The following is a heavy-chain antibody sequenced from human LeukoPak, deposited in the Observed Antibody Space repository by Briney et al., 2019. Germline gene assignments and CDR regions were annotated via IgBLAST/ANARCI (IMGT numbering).Heavy chain of an antibody. V-gene: IGHV3-30*04. Sequence: GGSLRLSCAASGFTFSSYAMHWVRQAPGKGLEWVAVISHDGSNKYYADSVKGRFTISRDKSKNTLCLQMNSLRAEDTAMYFCARDRAYCSGGNCYSLYYYLSGMDVWGQGTTVTVSS. CDR1: GFTFSSYA. J-gene: IGHJ6*02. CDR2: ISHDGSNK. D-gene: IGHD2-15*01. CDR3: ARDRAYCSGGNCYSLYYYLSGMDV.